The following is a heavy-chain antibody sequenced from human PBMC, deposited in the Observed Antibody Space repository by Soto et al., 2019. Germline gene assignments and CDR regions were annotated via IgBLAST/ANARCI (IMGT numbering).Heavy chain of an antibody. J-gene: IGHJ3*02. V-gene: IGHV3-33*01. CDR3: ARGTYYYDSSGYSDAFDI. D-gene: IGHD3-22*01. CDR2: IWYDGSNK. CDR1: GFTFSSYG. Sequence: GGSLILSCSASGFTFSSYGMHWVRQAPGKGLEWVAVIWYDGSNKYYADSVKGRFTISRDNSKNTLYLQMNSLRAEDTAVYYCARGTYYYDSSGYSDAFDIWGQGTMVTVSS.